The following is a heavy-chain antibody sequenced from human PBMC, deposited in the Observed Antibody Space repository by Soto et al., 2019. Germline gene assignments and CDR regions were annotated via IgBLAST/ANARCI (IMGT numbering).Heavy chain of an antibody. CDR1: GFAFSSYW. CDR3: ARDDFYGSGSYDH. V-gene: IGHV3-7*03. Sequence: PGGSLRLSCAASGFAFSSYWMSWVRQAPGKGLEWVANIKQHGSEKYYVDSVKGRFTISRDNAKNSLYLQMNSLRAEDTAVYYCARDDFYGSGSYDHWGQRTLVTVSS. J-gene: IGHJ4*02. CDR2: IKQHGSEK. D-gene: IGHD3-10*01.